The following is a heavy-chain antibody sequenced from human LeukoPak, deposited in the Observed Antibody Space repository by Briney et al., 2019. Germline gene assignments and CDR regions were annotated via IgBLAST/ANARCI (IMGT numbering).Heavy chain of an antibody. Sequence: GASVKVSCKASGYTFTGYYMHWVRQAPGQGLEWMGWINPNSGGTNYAQKFQGRVTMTRDTSISTAYMELSRLRSDDTAVYYCARCNTVVTLDDDYWGQGTLVTVSS. CDR2: INPNSGGT. J-gene: IGHJ4*02. V-gene: IGHV1-2*02. D-gene: IGHD2-21*02. CDR1: GYTFTGYY. CDR3: ARCNTVVTLDDDY.